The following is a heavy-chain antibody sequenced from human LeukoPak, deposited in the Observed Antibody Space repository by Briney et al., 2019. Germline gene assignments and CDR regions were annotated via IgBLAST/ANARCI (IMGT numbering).Heavy chain of an antibody. V-gene: IGHV3-21*04. J-gene: IGHJ4*02. CDR1: GFSISTYS. D-gene: IGHD6-19*01. CDR2: ISSSSTYI. CDR3: ARGLLPPYSSGWCCYYDY. Sequence: GGSLRLSCAASGFSISTYSMNWVRQAPGKGLEWVSSISSSSTYIYYADSVKGRFTISRDNAKNSLYLQMNGLRAEDTAVYYCARGLLPPYSSGWCCYYDYWGQGTLVTVSS.